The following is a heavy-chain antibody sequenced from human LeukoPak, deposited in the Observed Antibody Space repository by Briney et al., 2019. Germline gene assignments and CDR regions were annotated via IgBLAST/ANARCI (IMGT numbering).Heavy chain of an antibody. V-gene: IGHV4-34*01. D-gene: IGHD6-19*01. CDR2: INHSGST. CDR3: ARGMYSSGWPIDY. Sequence: SETLSLTCAVYGGSFSSYYWSWIRQPPGKGLEWIGEINHSGSTNYNPSLKGRVTISVDTSKNQFSLKLSSVTAADTAVYYCARGMYSSGWPIDYWGQGTLVTVSS. CDR1: GGSFSSYY. J-gene: IGHJ4*02.